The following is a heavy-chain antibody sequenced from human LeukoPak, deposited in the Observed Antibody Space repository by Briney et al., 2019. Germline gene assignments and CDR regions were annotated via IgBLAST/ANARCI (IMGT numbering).Heavy chain of an antibody. Sequence: ASVTVSCKASGGTFSSYAISWVRQAPGQGLEWMGGIIPIFGTANYAQKFQGRVTITADESTSTAYMELSSLRSEDTAVYYCARVTEQTSYGMDVWGQGTTVTVSS. CDR1: GGTFSSYA. J-gene: IGHJ6*02. CDR3: ARVTEQTSYGMDV. D-gene: IGHD1-26*01. V-gene: IGHV1-69*13. CDR2: IIPIFGTA.